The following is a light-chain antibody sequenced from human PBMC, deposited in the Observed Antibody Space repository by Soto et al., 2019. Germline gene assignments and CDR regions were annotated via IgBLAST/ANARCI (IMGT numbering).Light chain of an antibody. CDR3: CSDADKYFDV. Sequence: QSALTQPRSVSGSPGQSVTISCTGTSSDVGGYNYVSWYQHHPGKAPKLIIYDVTQRPSGLPDRFSGSKSGNTASLTISGLPPDDEADYHCCSDADKYFDVFGSGTKLTVL. V-gene: IGLV2-11*01. CDR1: SSDVGGYNY. J-gene: IGLJ1*01. CDR2: DVT.